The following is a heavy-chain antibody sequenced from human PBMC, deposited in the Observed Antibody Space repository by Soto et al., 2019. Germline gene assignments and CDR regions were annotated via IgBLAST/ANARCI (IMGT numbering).Heavy chain of an antibody. CDR3: ARGGRDAFDI. CDR1: GGSISTYY. V-gene: IGHV4-4*07. J-gene: IGHJ3*02. Sequence: ETLSLTCTVSGGSISTYYWNWIRQSAGKGLEWIGRVYISGSTNYHPSLKSRVAMSVDTSNNQFSLKVTSVTAADTDVYYCARGGRDAFDIWGQGTMVTVSS. CDR2: VYISGST.